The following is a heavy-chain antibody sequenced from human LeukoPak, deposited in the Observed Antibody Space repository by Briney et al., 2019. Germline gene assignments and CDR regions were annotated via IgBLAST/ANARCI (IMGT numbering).Heavy chain of an antibody. Sequence: SETLSLTCAVYGGSFSGYYWSWIRQPPGKGLEWIGEINHSGSTNYNPSLKSRVTISVDTSKNQFSLKLSSVTAADTVVYYCARGRTTLRSSSKNWFDPWGQGTLVTVSS. J-gene: IGHJ5*02. D-gene: IGHD5-12*01. CDR2: INHSGST. CDR3: ARGRTTLRSSSKNWFDP. CDR1: GGSFSGYY. V-gene: IGHV4-34*01.